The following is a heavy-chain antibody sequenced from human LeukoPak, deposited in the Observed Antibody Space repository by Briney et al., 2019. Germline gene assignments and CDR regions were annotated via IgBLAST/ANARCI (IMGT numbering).Heavy chain of an antibody. CDR3: ARRKDYYDSSGYSPLLDY. V-gene: IGHV4-39*07. CDR1: GGSISSSSYY. J-gene: IGHJ4*02. CDR2: IYHSGST. Sequence: PSETLSLTCTVSGGSISSSSYYWGWIRQPPGKGLEWIGEIYHSGSTNYNPSLKSRVTISVDKSKNQFSLKLSSVTAADTAVYYCARRKDYYDSSGYSPLLDYWGQGTLVTVSS. D-gene: IGHD3-22*01.